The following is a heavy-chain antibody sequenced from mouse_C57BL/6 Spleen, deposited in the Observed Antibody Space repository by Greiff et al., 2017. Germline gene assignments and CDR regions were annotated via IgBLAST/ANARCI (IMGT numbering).Heavy chain of an antibody. CDR2: ISYDGSN. D-gene: IGHD1-1*01. J-gene: IGHJ3*01. CDR1: GYSITSGYY. V-gene: IGHV3-6*01. CDR3: ARGDRYGSGFAY. Sequence: EVKLVESGPGLVKPSQSLSLTCSVTGYSITSGYYWNWIRQFPGNKLEWMGYISYDGSNNYNPSLKNRISISRDTSKNQFFLKLNSVTTEDTATYYCARGDRYGSGFAYWGQGTLVTVSA.